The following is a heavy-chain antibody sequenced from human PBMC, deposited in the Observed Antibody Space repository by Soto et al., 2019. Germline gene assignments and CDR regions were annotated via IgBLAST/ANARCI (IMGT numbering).Heavy chain of an antibody. V-gene: IGHV4-31*03. CDR3: ARMAERGLQLGGDFDY. D-gene: IGHD2-21*02. CDR2: IYYSGST. J-gene: IGHJ4*02. CDR1: GASISSGGYY. Sequence: QVQLQESGPGLVKPSQTLSLTCTVAGASISSGGYYWSWIRQLPGKGLEWIGYIYYSGSTYYKPSLKSRVTMSVDTSTDQFSLKLSSVTAADTAVYYCARMAERGLQLGGDFDYWGQGTLVTVSS.